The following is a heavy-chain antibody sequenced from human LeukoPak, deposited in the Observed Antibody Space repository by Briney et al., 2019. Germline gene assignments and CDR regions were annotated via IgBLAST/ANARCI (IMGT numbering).Heavy chain of an antibody. V-gene: IGHV1-69*05. Sequence: SVKVSCKASGGTFSSYAISWVRQAPGQGLEWMGGIIPIFDTANHAQQQQARVPITTDESTRTAYMELSSLRSEDTAVYYCAREGPRLGIKRWFDPWGQGTLVTVSS. CDR1: GGTFSSYA. CDR3: AREGPRLGIKRWFDP. D-gene: IGHD7-27*01. CDR2: IIPIFDTA. J-gene: IGHJ5*02.